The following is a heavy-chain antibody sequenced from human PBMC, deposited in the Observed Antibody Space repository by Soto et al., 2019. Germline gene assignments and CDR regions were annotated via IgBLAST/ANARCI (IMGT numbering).Heavy chain of an antibody. CDR1: GFTFSSYG. J-gene: IGHJ6*03. CDR3: ARPPPRKNWLLDRHYYYYMDV. V-gene: IGHV3-33*01. CDR2: IWYDGSNK. D-gene: IGHD3-9*01. Sequence: GGSLRLSCAASGFTFSSYGMHWVRQAPGKGLEWVAVIWYDGSNKYYADSVKGRFTISRDNSKNTLYLQMNSLRAEDTAVYYCARPPPRKNWLLDRHYYYYMDVWGKGTTVTVSS.